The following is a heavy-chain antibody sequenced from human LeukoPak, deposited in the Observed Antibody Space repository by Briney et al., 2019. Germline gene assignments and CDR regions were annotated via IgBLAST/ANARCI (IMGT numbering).Heavy chain of an antibody. J-gene: IGHJ3*01. Sequence: SQTLSLTCDISGESVSINRAVWNWFRQSPSRGLEWLGRTYYRSDWYNEYAVSVKSRISINTDTSKNQFSLQLNSVTPQDTAVYYCARAEGNYPVAFDSWGQGTMVSVSS. CDR1: GESVSINRAV. CDR2: TYYRSDWYN. D-gene: IGHD2-15*01. V-gene: IGHV6-1*01. CDR3: ARAEGNYPVAFDS.